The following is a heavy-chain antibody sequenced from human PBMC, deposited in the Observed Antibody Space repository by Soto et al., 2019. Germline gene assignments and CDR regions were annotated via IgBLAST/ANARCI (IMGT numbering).Heavy chain of an antibody. J-gene: IGHJ4*02. D-gene: IGHD6-13*01. CDR3: ASGASRWYPYVIDS. Sequence: QAQVVQSGAEVRKPGSSVKLSCTASEGTFNSYAIAWVRQAPGQGLEWMGGIIPYYNTLNYSQKFQDSVTITADDSTNTVYMELSSLRSDDTAVYFCASGASRWYPYVIDSWAQGTLVTVSS. CDR2: IIPYYNTL. V-gene: IGHV1-69*01. CDR1: EGTFNSYA.